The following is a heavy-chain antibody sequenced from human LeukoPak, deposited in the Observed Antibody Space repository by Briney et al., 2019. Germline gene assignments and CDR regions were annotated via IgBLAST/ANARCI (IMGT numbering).Heavy chain of an antibody. V-gene: IGHV4-39*07. CDR2: IFYSGST. J-gene: IGHJ4*02. CDR3: ARNDYGDYEVDY. D-gene: IGHD4-17*01. CDR1: SGSISTSNYY. Sequence: SETLSLTCTVSSGSISTSNYYWGWVRQPPGKALEWIGNIFYSGSTYYSPSLKSRVTISLDTSKNQFSLKLSSVTAADTAVYYCARNDYGDYEVDYWGQGTLVTVSS.